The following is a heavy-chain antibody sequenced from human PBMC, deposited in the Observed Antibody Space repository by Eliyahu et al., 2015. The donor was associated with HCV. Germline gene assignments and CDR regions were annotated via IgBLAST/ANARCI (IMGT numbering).Heavy chain of an antibody. J-gene: IGHJ4*02. D-gene: IGHD1-26*01. CDR1: GFTLSSYA. CDR2: ISGSGDNT. Sequence: EVQVLESGGGFVQPGGSLRLSCAXSGFTLSSYAMGWVRQAPGKGLEWVSTISGSGDNTYYADSVKGRFTISSDNSKNTLYLQMNSLRAEXTAVYYCAKGLYSVRYPYYFDYWGQGTLVTVSS. CDR3: AKGLYSVRYPYYFDY. V-gene: IGHV3-23*01.